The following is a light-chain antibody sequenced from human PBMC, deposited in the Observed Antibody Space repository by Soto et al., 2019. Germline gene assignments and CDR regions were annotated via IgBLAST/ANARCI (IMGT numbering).Light chain of an antibody. V-gene: IGLV1-40*01. Sequence: QSALTQPPSVSGVPGQRVTISCTGSSSNIGAGYDVHWYQQLPGTAPKLLIYGNSNRPSGVPDRFSGSKSGTSASLAITGLQAEDEADYYCQSYDSSLSVNYVFGTGTKVTVL. CDR1: SSNIGAGYD. J-gene: IGLJ1*01. CDR2: GNS. CDR3: QSYDSSLSVNYV.